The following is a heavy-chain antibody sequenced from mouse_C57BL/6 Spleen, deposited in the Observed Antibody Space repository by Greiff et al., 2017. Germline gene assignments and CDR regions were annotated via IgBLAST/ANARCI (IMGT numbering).Heavy chain of an antibody. CDR3: TRLTGMYYFDY. Sequence: VQLKESGAELVRPGASVTLSCKASGYTFTDYEMHWVKQTPVHGLEWIGAIDPATGGTAYNQKFKGKAILTADKSSSTAYMELRSLTSEYSAVYYCTRLTGMYYFDYWGQGTTLTVSS. V-gene: IGHV1-15*01. CDR2: IDPATGGT. D-gene: IGHD4-1*01. CDR1: GYTFTDYE. J-gene: IGHJ2*01.